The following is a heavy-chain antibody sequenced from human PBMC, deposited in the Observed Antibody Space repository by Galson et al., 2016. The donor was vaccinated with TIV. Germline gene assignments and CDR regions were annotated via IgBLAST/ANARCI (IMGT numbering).Heavy chain of an antibody. V-gene: IGHV4-59*12. CDR2: IYHTGDT. D-gene: IGHD3-16*01. Sequence: LSLTCTVSGGSTSSYYWTWIRQPPGKGLEWIGYIYHTGDTIYNPSLKSRVAISLDTSKNQFSLKLSSVTAADTALYYCAREGSADYDWGRAHFDYWGQGTLVTVSS. CDR3: AREGSADYDWGRAHFDY. J-gene: IGHJ4*02. CDR1: GGSTSSYY.